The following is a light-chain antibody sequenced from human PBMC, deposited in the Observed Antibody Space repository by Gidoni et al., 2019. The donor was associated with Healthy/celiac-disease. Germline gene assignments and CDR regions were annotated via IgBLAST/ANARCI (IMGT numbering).Light chain of an antibody. CDR1: QSIGRW. CDR3: QQYSHSPLT. J-gene: IGKJ4*01. CDR2: KAS. Sequence: DIPMTQSTSTLSASVGDRVTITCRASQSIGRWVAWYQQKPVKAPNLLIYKASSLESGVPSRFSGSGSGTEFSLTISSLQPDDFATYSCQQYSHSPLTFGGGTKVEIK. V-gene: IGKV1-5*03.